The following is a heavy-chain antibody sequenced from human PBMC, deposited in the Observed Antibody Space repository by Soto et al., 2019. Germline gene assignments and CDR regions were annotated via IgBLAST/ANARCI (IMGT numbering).Heavy chain of an antibody. V-gene: IGHV5-51*01. CDR3: ARATYCSSTSCYADRYYYYGMDV. CDR1: GYSFTSYW. J-gene: IGHJ6*02. Sequence: GESLKISCKGSGYSFTSYWIGWVRQMPGKGLEWMGIIYPGDFDTRYSPSFQGQVTISADKSISTAYLQWSSLKASDTAMYYCARATYCSSTSCYADRYYYYGMDVWGQGTTVTVSS. D-gene: IGHD2-2*01. CDR2: IYPGDFDT.